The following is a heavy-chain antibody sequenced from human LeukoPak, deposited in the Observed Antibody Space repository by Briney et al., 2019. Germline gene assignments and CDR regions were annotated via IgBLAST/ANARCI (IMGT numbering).Heavy chain of an antibody. CDR1: GFTFSSYS. Sequence: GGSLRLSCAASGFTFSSYSMNWVRQAPGKGLEWVSYISSSSSNTNYGDSVKGRFTISRDNARNSLYLQMNSLRAEDTAVYYCARDNTGGMDVWGQGTTVTVSS. CDR2: ISSSSSNT. V-gene: IGHV3-48*04. CDR3: ARDNTGGMDV. J-gene: IGHJ6*02.